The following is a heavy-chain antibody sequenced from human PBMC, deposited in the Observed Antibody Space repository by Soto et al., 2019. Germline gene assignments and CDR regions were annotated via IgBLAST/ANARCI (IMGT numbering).Heavy chain of an antibody. CDR2: ISGYNGNT. CDR1: GYTFTNYG. V-gene: IGHV1-18*01. J-gene: IGHJ6*02. Sequence: QVQLVQSGAEVKKPGASVKVSCKASGYTFTNYGFSWVRQAPGQGLEWMGWISGYNGNTKYVEKFQGRVTMTADTSTSTAHTGLRSLRSDDTAVYYCAREGPAPYYYCGMDVWGQGTAVTVSS. CDR3: AREGPAPYYYCGMDV.